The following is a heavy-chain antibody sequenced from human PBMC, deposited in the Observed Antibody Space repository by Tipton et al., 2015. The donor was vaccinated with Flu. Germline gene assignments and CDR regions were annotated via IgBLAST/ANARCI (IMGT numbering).Heavy chain of an antibody. Sequence: TLSLTCSVSGGSVNSYYWSWIRQPAGKGLEWIGRIYMGGRINYNPSLKSRVTMSLDLFKNQISLRLSSVTAADTAVYYCARERRGGWPFYDAFDFWGQGTTVTVSS. J-gene: IGHJ3*01. V-gene: IGHV4-4*07. CDR1: GGSVNSYY. CDR2: IYMGGRI. CDR3: ARERRGGWPFYDAFDF. D-gene: IGHD6-19*01.